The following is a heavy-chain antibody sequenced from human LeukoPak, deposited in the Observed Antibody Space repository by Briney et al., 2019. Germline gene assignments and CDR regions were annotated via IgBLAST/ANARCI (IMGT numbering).Heavy chain of an antibody. CDR2: TYHRSKWYN. CDR1: GDSVSSNTTA. Sequence: SQTLSLTCAISGDSVSSNTTAWNWIRQSPSRGLEWLGSTYHRSKWYNDYALSVQSRISVNPDTPKNQFSLQLNSVTPEDTAVYYCARGGSYSFDYWGQGTLVTVSS. J-gene: IGHJ4*02. CDR3: ARGGSYSFDY. V-gene: IGHV6-1*01. D-gene: IGHD1-26*01.